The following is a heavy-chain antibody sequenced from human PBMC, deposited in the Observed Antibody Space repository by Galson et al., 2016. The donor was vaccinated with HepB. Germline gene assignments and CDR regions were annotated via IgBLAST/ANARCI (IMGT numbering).Heavy chain of an antibody. Sequence: SVKVSCKATRGTFSWVRQAPGQGLECMRGITPPFGKTNYAQSFQGRVSITADESASIVYMEIHSLRSDDTAVYYCARTNCRGGSCYFEFWGQGTLVTVSS. CDR3: ARTNCRGGSCYFEF. CDR2: ITPPFGKT. D-gene: IGHD2-15*01. CDR1: RGTFS. V-gene: IGHV1-69*13. J-gene: IGHJ4*02.